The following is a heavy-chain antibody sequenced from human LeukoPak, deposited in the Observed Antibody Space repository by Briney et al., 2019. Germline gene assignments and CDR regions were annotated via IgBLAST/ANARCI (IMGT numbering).Heavy chain of an antibody. D-gene: IGHD3-10*01. J-gene: IGHJ4*02. Sequence: GGSLRLSCAASGFTFSDYFMSWIRQAPGKGLEWVSYISSSSSYTNYADSVKGRFTISRDNAKNSLYLQMNSLRAEDTAVYYCARSGSGSYFDYWGQGTLVTVSS. CDR3: ARSGSGSYFDY. V-gene: IGHV3-11*06. CDR2: ISSSSSYT. CDR1: GFTFSDYF.